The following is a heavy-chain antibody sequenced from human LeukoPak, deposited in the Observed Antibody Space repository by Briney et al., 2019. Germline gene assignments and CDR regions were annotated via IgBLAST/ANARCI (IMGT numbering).Heavy chain of an antibody. Sequence: PGGSLRLSCAASGFTFSSYSMNWVRQAPGKGLEWVSSISSSSSYIYYADSVKGRFTISRDNAKNSLYLQMNSLGAEDTAVYYCARLREQLAPFDYWGQGTLVTVSS. V-gene: IGHV3-21*01. D-gene: IGHD6-6*01. J-gene: IGHJ4*02. CDR1: GFTFSSYS. CDR3: ARLREQLAPFDY. CDR2: ISSSSSYI.